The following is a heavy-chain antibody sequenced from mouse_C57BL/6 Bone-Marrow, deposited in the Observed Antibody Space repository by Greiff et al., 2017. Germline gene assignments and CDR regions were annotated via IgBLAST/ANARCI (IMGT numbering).Heavy chain of an antibody. CDR1: GYTFTSYW. J-gene: IGHJ2*01. CDR2: IYPGSGST. V-gene: IGHV1-55*01. Sequence: QVQLQQPGAELVKPGASVKLSCKASGYTFTSYWMHWVKQRPGQGLEWIGDIYPGSGSTNYNEKFKSKATLTVDTSSSTAYMQLSSLTSEDSAVYYCAISLITTVVLDYWGQGTTLTVSS. D-gene: IGHD1-1*01. CDR3: AISLITTVVLDY.